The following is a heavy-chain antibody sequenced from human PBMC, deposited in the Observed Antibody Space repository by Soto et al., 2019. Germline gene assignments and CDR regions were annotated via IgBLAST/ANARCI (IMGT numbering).Heavy chain of an antibody. V-gene: IGHV4-30-4*01. CDR2: IYYSGST. D-gene: IGHD2-15*01. Sequence: QVQLQESGPGLVKPSQTLSLTCTVSGGSISSGDYYWSWIRQPPGKGLEWIGYIYYSGSTYYNPSLKIRVTTSVETSQNQFSLKLSSVTAADTAVYYCARVADCSGGRCYFSVDYWGQGTLVTVSS. CDR1: GGSISSGDYY. CDR3: ARVADCSGGRCYFSVDY. J-gene: IGHJ4*02.